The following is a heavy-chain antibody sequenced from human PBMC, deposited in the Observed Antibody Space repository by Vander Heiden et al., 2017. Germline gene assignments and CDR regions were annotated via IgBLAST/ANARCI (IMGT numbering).Heavy chain of an antibody. CDR3: AKEGALITIPAIFDS. J-gene: IGHJ5*01. D-gene: IGHD1-20*01. CDR2: ISGSGSYK. Sequence: EVLLVESGGGLVKPGGSLGLSCAASGFAFSTTSMNWVRQAPGKGLEWVAYISGSGSYKYYPDSMKGRFTVSRDNPNNSLYLEMNSLRVDDTAVYYCAKEGALITIPAIFDSWGQGALVTVSS. CDR1: GFAFSTTS. V-gene: IGHV3-21*01.